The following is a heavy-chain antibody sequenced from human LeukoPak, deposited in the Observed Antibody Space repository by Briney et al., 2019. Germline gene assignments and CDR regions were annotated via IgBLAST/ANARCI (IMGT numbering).Heavy chain of an antibody. Sequence: GGSLRLSCAASGFTFDDYAMHWVRQAPGKGLEWVSSISWNSDSIGYADSVKGRFTISRDNAKNSLYLQMNSLRAEDMALYYCAKGQYGDNLDYMDVWGKGTTVTVSS. CDR1: GFTFDDYA. V-gene: IGHV3-9*03. D-gene: IGHD4-23*01. J-gene: IGHJ6*03. CDR3: AKGQYGDNLDYMDV. CDR2: ISWNSDSI.